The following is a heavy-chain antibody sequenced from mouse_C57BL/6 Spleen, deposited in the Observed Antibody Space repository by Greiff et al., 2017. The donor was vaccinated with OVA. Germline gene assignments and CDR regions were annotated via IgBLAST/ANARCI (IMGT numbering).Heavy chain of an antibody. CDR2: INPRNGGT. CDR3: ARSGGYYDMDY. J-gene: IGHJ4*01. Sequence: QVQLQQPGTELVKPGASVKLSCKASGYTFTSYWMPWVKQRPGQGLEWIGNINPRNGGTNYNEKFKSKATLTVDKSSSTAYMQLSILTSEDSAVYYCARSGGYYDMDYWGQGTSVTVSS. D-gene: IGHD3-1*01. CDR1: GYTFTSYW. V-gene: IGHV1-53*01.